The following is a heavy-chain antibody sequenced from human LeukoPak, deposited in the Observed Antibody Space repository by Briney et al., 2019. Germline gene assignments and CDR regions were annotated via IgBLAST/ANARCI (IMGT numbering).Heavy chain of an antibody. CDR2: IWYDGSNK. CDR3: ARPSSSGDIGCDY. Sequence: PGRSLRLSCAASGFTFSSYGVHWVRQAPGKGLEWVAVIWYDGSNKYYADSVKGRFTISRDNSKNTLYLQMNSLRAEDTAVYYCARPSSSGDIGCDYWGQGTLVTVSS. D-gene: IGHD5-12*01. V-gene: IGHV3-33*01. CDR1: GFTFSSYG. J-gene: IGHJ4*02.